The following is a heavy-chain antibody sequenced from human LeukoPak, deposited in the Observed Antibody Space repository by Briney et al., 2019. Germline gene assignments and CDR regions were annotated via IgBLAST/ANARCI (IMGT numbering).Heavy chain of an antibody. J-gene: IGHJ4*02. V-gene: IGHV3-21*01. CDR1: GFTFSSYS. Sequence: PGGSLRLSCAASGFTFSSYSMNWVRQAPGKGLEWVSSISSSSSYIYYADSVKGRFTISRDNAKNSLYLQMNSLRAEDTAVYYCARDSRCSGGSCDIDYWGQGTLVTVSS. CDR3: ARDSRCSGGSCDIDY. CDR2: ISSSSSYI. D-gene: IGHD2-15*01.